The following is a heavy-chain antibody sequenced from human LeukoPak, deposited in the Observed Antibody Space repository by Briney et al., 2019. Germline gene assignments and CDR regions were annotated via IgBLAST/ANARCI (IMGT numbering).Heavy chain of an antibody. CDR1: GFTSVNYA. Sequence: GGSLRLSCAATGFTSVNYAMSWVRQTPGKGLEWVSAISGSGGSTYYADSVKGRFTISRDNSKNTLFLQMNSLRAEDTAPYYCAKSVAIYFYYGLDVWGQGTTVAVSS. CDR2: ISGSGGST. J-gene: IGHJ6*02. V-gene: IGHV3-23*01. D-gene: IGHD3-3*01. CDR3: AKSVAIYFYYGLDV.